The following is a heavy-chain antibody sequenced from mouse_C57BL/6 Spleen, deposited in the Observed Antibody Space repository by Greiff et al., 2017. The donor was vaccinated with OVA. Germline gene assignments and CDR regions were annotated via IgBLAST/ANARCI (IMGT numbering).Heavy chain of an antibody. Sequence: VKLLESGAELVRPGASVTLSCKASGYTFTDYEMHWVKQTPVHGLEWIGAIDPETGGTAYNQKFKGKAILTADKSSSTAYMELRSLTSEDSAVYYCTYYGNPFAYWGQGTLVTVSA. V-gene: IGHV1-15*01. CDR2: IDPETGGT. D-gene: IGHD2-1*01. CDR3: TYYGNPFAY. CDR1: GYTFTDYE. J-gene: IGHJ3*01.